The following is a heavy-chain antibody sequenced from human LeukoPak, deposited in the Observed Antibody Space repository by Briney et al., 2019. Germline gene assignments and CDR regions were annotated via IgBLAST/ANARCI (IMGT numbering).Heavy chain of an antibody. CDR2: IYYSGST. J-gene: IGHJ6*02. CDR1: GGSFSTKY. Sequence: SQTLSLTCTLSGGSFSTKYWSWIRQSPQKGLGWIGYIYYSGSTEYSSSFKGRVTISVDTSKKQFSLRLRSVTAADTAVYFCASFSREYYYFGLDVWGQGITVTVSS. V-gene: IGHV4-59*08. CDR3: ASFSREYYYFGLDV. D-gene: IGHD3-3*01.